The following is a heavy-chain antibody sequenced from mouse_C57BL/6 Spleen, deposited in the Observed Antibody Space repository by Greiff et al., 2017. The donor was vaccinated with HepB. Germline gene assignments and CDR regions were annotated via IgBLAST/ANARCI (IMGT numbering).Heavy chain of an antibody. Sequence: VQLQQSGAELVRPGTSVKVSCKASGYAFTNYLIEWVKQRPGQGLEWIGVINPGSGGTNYNEKFKGKATLTADKSSSTAYMQLSSLTSEDSAVYFCAGLRRVEYYFDYWGQGTTLTVSS. D-gene: IGHD2-12*01. V-gene: IGHV1-54*01. CDR3: AGLRRVEYYFDY. CDR1: GYAFTNYL. CDR2: INPGSGGT. J-gene: IGHJ2*01.